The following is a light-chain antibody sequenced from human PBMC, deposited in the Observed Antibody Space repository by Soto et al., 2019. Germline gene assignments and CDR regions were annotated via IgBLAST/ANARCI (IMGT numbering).Light chain of an antibody. J-gene: IGKJ1*01. CDR3: LQYQSYWT. CDR1: QSISSQ. V-gene: IGKV1-5*03. CDR2: QAS. Sequence: DIQMTQSPSTLSASVGDRVSITCRASQSISSQLAWYQQKPGKAPNLRIYQASNLETGVPSRFAGSGSRTQFTLTISSLHPDDFAPYSCLQYQSYWTFGQGTKVEVK.